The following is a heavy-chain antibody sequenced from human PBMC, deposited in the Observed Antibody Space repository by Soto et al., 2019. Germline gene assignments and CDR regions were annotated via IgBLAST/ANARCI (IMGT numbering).Heavy chain of an antibody. CDR1: GGSFSGYY. J-gene: IGHJ4*02. V-gene: IGHV4-34*01. CDR2: INHSGST. Sequence: KPSETLSLTCAVYGGSFSGYYWSWIRQPPGKGLEWIGEINHSGSTNYNPSLKSRVTISVDTSKNQFSLKLSSVTAADTAVYYCARDRPVLLWFGEFGHWGQGTLVTVSS. D-gene: IGHD3-10*01. CDR3: ARDRPVLLWFGEFGH.